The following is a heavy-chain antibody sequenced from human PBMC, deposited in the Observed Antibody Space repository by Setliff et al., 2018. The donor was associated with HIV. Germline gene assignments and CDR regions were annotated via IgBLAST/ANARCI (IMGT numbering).Heavy chain of an antibody. CDR1: GGSINGHS. V-gene: IGHV4-59*11. CDR3: ATGSYSSVWYGFDY. CDR2: IDHSETT. D-gene: IGHD6-19*01. Sequence: PSETLSLTCTVSGGSINGHSWSWIRQPPGKVLEWIGYIDHSETTNYNPSLKSRLTISIDTSKTQFSLNLSSVTAADTAVYYCATGSYSSVWYGFDYWGRGTLVTVSS. J-gene: IGHJ4*02.